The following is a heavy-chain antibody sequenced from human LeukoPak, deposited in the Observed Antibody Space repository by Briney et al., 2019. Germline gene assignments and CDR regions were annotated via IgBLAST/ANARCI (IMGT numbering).Heavy chain of an antibody. J-gene: IGHJ4*02. CDR3: ARVNDDSSGYYYDY. CDR2: INPNSGGT. D-gene: IGHD3-22*01. V-gene: IGHV1-2*02. CDR1: GYTFTGYY. Sequence: GASVKVSCKASGYTFTGYYMHWVRQAPGQGLEWMGWINPNSGGTNYARKFQGRVTMTRDTSISTAYMELSRLRSDDTAVYYCARVNDDSSGYYYDYWGQGTLVTVSS.